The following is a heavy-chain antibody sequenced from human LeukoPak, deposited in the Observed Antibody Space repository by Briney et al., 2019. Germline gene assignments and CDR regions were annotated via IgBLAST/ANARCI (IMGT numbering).Heavy chain of an antibody. J-gene: IGHJ4*02. CDR1: GGSISSYY. V-gene: IGHV4-59*01. Sequence: SETLSLTCTVSGGSISSYYWSWIRQPLGKGLEWIGYIYYSGSTNYNPSLKSRVTISVDTSKNQFSLKLSSVTAADTAVYYCARDSVGSFDYWGQGTLVTVSS. CDR2: IYYSGST. CDR3: ARDSVGSFDY. D-gene: IGHD1-26*01.